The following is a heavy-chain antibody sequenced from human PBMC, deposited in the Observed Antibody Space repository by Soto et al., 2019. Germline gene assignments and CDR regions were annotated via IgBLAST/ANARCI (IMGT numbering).Heavy chain of an antibody. CDR3: ARGHYYYGMDV. CDR2: IYCSGTT. CDR1: NGSVSSGTYS. J-gene: IGHJ6*02. Sequence: KPSETLSLTCTVSNGSVSSGTYSWSWVRQPPGKGLEWIGYIYCSGTTYYTPSLKSRPTMSMDRANDHFSLNLTSVTAADTAVYFCARGHYYYGMDVWGQGITVTVSS. V-gene: IGHV4-30-2*01.